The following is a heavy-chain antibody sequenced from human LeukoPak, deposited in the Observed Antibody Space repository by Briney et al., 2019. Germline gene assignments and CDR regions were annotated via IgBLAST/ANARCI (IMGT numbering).Heavy chain of an antibody. J-gene: IGHJ5*02. D-gene: IGHD6-19*01. CDR1: GGSISSSRYY. CDR3: ARVVAVADNNWFDP. V-gene: IGHV4-39*07. Sequence: SETLSLTCTVSGGSISSSRYYWGWIRQPPGTGLEWIGSIYYSGSTYYNPSLKSRVTISVDTSKNQFSLKLSSVTAADTAVYYCARVVAVADNNWFDPWGQGTLVTVSS. CDR2: IYYSGST.